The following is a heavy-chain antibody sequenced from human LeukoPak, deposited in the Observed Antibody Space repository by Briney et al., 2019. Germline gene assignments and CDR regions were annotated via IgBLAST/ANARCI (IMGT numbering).Heavy chain of an antibody. D-gene: IGHD3-10*01. Sequence: SETLSLTCTVSGGSISSYYWSWIRQPAGKGLEWIGRIYTSGSTNYNPSLKSRVTISVDTSKNQFSLELSSVTAADTAIYYCARDQGTEAFDIWGQGTMVTVSS. CDR3: ARDQGTEAFDI. CDR1: GGSISSYY. CDR2: IYTSGST. J-gene: IGHJ3*02. V-gene: IGHV4-4*07.